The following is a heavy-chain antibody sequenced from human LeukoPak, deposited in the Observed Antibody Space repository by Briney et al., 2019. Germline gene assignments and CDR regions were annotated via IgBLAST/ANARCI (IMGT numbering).Heavy chain of an antibody. D-gene: IGHD3-10*01. CDR1: GGSISSGSYY. V-gene: IGHV4-61*02. CDR2: IYTSGST. J-gene: IGHJ4*02. Sequence: PSETLSLTCTVSGGSISSGSYYWSWIQQPAGKGLEWIGRIYTSGSTNYNPSLRSRVTISLDTSKNQFSLKLSSVTAADTAVYYCARDSPEYYGSGSYAYWGQGTLVTVSS. CDR3: ARDSPEYYGSGSYAY.